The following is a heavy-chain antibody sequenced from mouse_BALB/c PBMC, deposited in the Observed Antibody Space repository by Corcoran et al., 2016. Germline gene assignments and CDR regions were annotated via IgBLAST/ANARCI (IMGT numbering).Heavy chain of an antibody. J-gene: IGHJ2*01. CDR3: ARSDYGFDY. V-gene: IGHV1-18*01. D-gene: IGHD2-4*01. CDR1: GYTFTDYN. CDR2: INPNNGGT. Sequence: EVLLHQSGPELVKPGASVKIPCKASGYTFTDYNMDWVKQSHGKSLEWIGDINPNNGGTIYNQKFKGKATLTVDKSSSTAYMELRSLTSEDTAVYYCARSDYGFDYWGQGTTLTVSS.